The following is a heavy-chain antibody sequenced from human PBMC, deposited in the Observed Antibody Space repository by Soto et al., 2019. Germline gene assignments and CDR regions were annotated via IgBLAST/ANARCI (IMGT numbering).Heavy chain of an antibody. CDR3: ARDRPFGVVIIPNNWFDP. D-gene: IGHD3-3*01. J-gene: IGHJ5*02. CDR1: GYTFTSYG. Sequence: ASVKVSCKASGYTFTSYGISWVRQAPGQGLEWMGWISAYNGNTNYAQKLQGRVTMTTDTSTSTAYMELRSLGSDDTAVYYCARDRPFGVVIIPNNWFDPWGQGTLVTVSS. CDR2: ISAYNGNT. V-gene: IGHV1-18*01.